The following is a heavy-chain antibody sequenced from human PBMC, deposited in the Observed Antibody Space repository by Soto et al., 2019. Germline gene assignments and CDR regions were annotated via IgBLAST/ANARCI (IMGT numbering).Heavy chain of an antibody. J-gene: IGHJ3*02. D-gene: IGHD3-9*01. Sequence: QVQLVESGGGVVQPGRSLRLSCAASGFTFSNYAMHWVRQAPGTGLEWMALISFDGSNKYSADSVKGRFIISRDNSKNTLYLQMNSLRAEDTAVYYCAKSQFDFLSDAWTFDSWGQGALVTVSS. CDR2: ISFDGSNK. CDR3: AKSQFDFLSDAWTFDS. V-gene: IGHV3-30*18. CDR1: GFTFSNYA.